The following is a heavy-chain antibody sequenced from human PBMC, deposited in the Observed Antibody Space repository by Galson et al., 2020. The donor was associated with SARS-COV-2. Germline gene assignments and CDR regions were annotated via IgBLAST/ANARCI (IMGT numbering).Heavy chain of an antibody. CDR3: ARYRLTYFDY. Sequence: KMSGPTLVKPTQTLTLTCTLSGFSLSTTAMAVGWIRQPPGKALEWLALIYWDDDDRYSPSLKSRLTITKDTSKNQVVLTMTSMDPVDTATYYCARYRLTYFDYWGQGTLVTVSS. D-gene: IGHD5-18*01. V-gene: IGHV2-5*02. CDR1: GFSLSTTAMA. J-gene: IGHJ4*02. CDR2: IYWDDDD.